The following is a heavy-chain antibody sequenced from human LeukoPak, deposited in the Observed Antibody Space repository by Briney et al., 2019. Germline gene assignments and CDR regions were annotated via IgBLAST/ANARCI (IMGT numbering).Heavy chain of an antibody. CDR1: GFTFSTYG. D-gene: IGHD6-19*01. J-gene: IGHJ4*02. CDR2: ISYDGSTI. CDR3: AKAHTSGWYYFDS. V-gene: IGHV3-30*18. Sequence: GESLRLSCAAYGFTFSTYGMHWVRQAPGKGLEWVAAISYDGSTIYYADSVKGRFTISRDNSKNTLSLLMNSLRPEDTAVYYCAKAHTSGWYYFDSWGQGTLVTVSS.